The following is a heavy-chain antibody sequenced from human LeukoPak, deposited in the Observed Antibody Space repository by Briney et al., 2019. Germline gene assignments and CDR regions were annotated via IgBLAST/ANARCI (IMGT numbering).Heavy chain of an antibody. V-gene: IGHV3-11*04. CDR1: GFTFSDYS. J-gene: IGHJ3*02. CDR3: ARVVFGYIVVVPCAFDI. CDR2: ITSSGSTI. D-gene: IGHD2-21*01. Sequence: GGSLRLSCAGSGFTFSDYSMTWIRQAPGKGLEWVSYITSSGSTIYYGDSVKGRFTISRDNAKNSLYLQMNSLRAEDTAVYYCARVVFGYIVVVPCAFDIWGQGTMVTVSS.